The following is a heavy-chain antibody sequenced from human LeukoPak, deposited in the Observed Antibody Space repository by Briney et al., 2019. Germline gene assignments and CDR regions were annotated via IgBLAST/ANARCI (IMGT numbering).Heavy chain of an antibody. J-gene: IGHJ6*02. Sequence: GGALRLSCAASGFTLSSNYMSWVRQAPGKGVEWVSVIYSGGSTYYADSVTGRFTISRDNSKSTLYLQMNSLRAEATAVYYGARQRVENYYYGMDVWGQGTTVTVSS. V-gene: IGHV3-53*01. CDR3: ARQRVENYYYGMDV. D-gene: IGHD2-15*01. CDR1: GFTLSSNY. CDR2: IYSGGST.